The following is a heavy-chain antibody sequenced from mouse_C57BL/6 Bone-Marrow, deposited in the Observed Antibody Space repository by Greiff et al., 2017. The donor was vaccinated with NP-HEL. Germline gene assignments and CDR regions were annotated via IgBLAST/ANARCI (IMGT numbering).Heavy chain of an antibody. Sequence: ESGPGLVKPSQSLSLTCSVTGYSITSGYYWNWIRQFPGNKLEWMGYISYDGSNNYNPSLKNRISITRDPSKNQFFLHLTSVTTEDTATYYCARGEDYWGQGTSVTVSS. V-gene: IGHV3-6*01. CDR3: ARGEDY. CDR1: GYSITSGYY. J-gene: IGHJ4*01. CDR2: ISYDGSN.